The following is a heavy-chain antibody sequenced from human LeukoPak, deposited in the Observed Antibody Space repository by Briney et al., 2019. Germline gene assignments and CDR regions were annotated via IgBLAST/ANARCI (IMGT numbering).Heavy chain of an antibody. Sequence: PGGSLRLSCAASGFTFSGYEMNWVRQAPGKGLEWVSYISSSASTIYYADSVKGRFTISRDNAKNSLYLQMDSLRAEDTAVYYCASCYFRWGQGTLVTVSS. CDR3: ASCYFR. V-gene: IGHV3-48*03. CDR2: ISSSASTI. D-gene: IGHD3-10*01. J-gene: IGHJ4*02. CDR1: GFTFSGYE.